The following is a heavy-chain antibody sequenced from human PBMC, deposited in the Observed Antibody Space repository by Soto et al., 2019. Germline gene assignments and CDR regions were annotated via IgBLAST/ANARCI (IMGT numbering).Heavy chain of an antibody. CDR2: ISAYNGNT. V-gene: IGHV1-18*04. D-gene: IGHD3-16*01. CDR1: GYTFSNYR. CDR3: ARDQSDVLHLYHKYYGLDV. J-gene: IGHJ6*02. Sequence: DSVNLCCKAGGYTFSNYRFSFVRKAPGQGLEWMGWISAYNGNTNYAQNFQGRVTMTTDTSTSTAYMELRSLRSDDTAVYYCARDQSDVLHLYHKYYGLDVWGQGTTVTVSS.